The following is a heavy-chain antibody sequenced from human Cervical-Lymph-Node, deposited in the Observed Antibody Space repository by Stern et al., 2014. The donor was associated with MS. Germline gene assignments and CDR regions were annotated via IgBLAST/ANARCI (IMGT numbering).Heavy chain of an antibody. D-gene: IGHD3-9*01. CDR3: ARDGDVLRYFDWSKVPYYFDY. CDR2: IWSDGSNK. V-gene: IGHV3-33*01. Sequence: VQLVASGGGVVQPGRSLRLSCAASGFTFSSYGMHWVRQAPGKGLEWVAVIWSDGSNKYYADSVKGRFTISRDNSKNTLYLQMNSLRAEDTAVYYCARDGDVLRYFDWSKVPYYFDYWGQGTLVTVSS. J-gene: IGHJ4*02. CDR1: GFTFSSYG.